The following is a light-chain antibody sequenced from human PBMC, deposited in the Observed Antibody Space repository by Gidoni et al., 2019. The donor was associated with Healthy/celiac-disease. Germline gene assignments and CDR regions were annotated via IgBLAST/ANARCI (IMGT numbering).Light chain of an antibody. CDR2: QDT. J-gene: IGLJ2*01. V-gene: IGLV3-1*01. CDR1: KLGDKS. Sequence: SYELTQPPSVSVSPGQTASITCSGDKLGDKSACWHHQKPGQSPVLVIYQDTKRPSGIPERFSGSNSGNTATLTISGTQAMDEADYCCLAWYSSTGVVFGGGTKLTVL. CDR3: LAWYSSTGVV.